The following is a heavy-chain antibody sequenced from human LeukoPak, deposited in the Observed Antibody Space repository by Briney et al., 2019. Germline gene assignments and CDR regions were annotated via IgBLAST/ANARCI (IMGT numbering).Heavy chain of an antibody. Sequence: PGGSLRLSCAASGFTFSGYAMSWVRQAPGKGLEWVSAISGSGGSTYYADSVKGRFTISRDNSKNTLYLQMNSLRAEDTDVNYCAKERVYTSSGWYEGRGTGEFDYWGQGTLVTVSS. V-gene: IGHV3-23*01. CDR3: AKERVYTSSGWYEGRGTGEFDY. J-gene: IGHJ4*02. CDR2: ISGSGGST. CDR1: GFTFSGYA. D-gene: IGHD6-19*01.